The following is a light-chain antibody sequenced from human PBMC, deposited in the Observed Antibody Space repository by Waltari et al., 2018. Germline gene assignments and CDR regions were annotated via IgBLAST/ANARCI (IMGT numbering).Light chain of an antibody. J-gene: IGKJ2*01. CDR1: QTVRTF. Sequence: SCRASQTVRTFLAWSQQNPGQAPRLLIFDASSRATGIPAKFRGSGSGTDFTPTVSNLEPEDFAVYYCQQRSNWPYTVGQGTRVDIK. CDR3: QQRSNWPYT. CDR2: DAS. V-gene: IGKV3-11*01.